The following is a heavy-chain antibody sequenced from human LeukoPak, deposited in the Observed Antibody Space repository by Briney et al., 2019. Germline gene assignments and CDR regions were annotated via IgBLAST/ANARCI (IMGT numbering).Heavy chain of an antibody. CDR1: GGSFSGYY. V-gene: IGHV4-59*12. J-gene: IGHJ4*02. Sequence: SETLSLTCAVYGGSFSGYYWSWIRQPPGKGLEWIGYIYYTGSTDYNPSLKSRVTMSVDTSKNQFSLKLSSVTAADTAVYYCARDLYGVPFYWGQGTLVTVSS. CDR2: IYYTGST. CDR3: ARDLYGVPFY. D-gene: IGHD4-17*01.